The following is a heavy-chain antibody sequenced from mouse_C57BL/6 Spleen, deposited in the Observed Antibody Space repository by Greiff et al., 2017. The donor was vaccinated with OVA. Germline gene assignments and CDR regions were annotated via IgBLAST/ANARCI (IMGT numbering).Heavy chain of an antibody. CDR3: ARAGGYDETWFAD. D-gene: IGHD2-2*01. Sequence: DVQLQESGPGLVKPSQSLSLTCSVTGYSITSGYYWNWIRQFPGNKLEWMGYISYDGSNNYNPSLKNRISITRDTSKNQFFLKLNSVTTEDTATYYCARAGGYDETWFADWGQGTLVTVSA. J-gene: IGHJ3*01. CDR1: GYSITSGYY. CDR2: ISYDGSN. V-gene: IGHV3-6*01.